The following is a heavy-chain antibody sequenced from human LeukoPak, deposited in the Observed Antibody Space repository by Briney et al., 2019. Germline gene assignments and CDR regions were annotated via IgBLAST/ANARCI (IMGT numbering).Heavy chain of an antibody. V-gene: IGHV1-69*04. CDR1: GGTFSSYA. Sequence: SVKVSCKASGGTFSSYAISWVRQAPGQGLEWMGRIIPILGIANYAQKFQGRVTITADRSTSTAYMELSSLRSEDTAVYYCARASGTGRWLQSFDYWGQGTLVTVSS. CDR2: IIPILGIA. CDR3: ARASGTGRWLQSFDY. J-gene: IGHJ4*02. D-gene: IGHD5-12*01.